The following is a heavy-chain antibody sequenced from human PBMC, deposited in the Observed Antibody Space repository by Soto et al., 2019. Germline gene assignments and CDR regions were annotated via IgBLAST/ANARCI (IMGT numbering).Heavy chain of an antibody. V-gene: IGHV3-23*01. CDR1: EFTLKKYA. Sequence: PGGSLRLSCAAAEFTLKKYAVSWVRQAPGKGLAWVAGISGSGRSTYYADSVKGRFTISRDNSKNTVYLQMESLRVDDTAVYYCAKSSTADFWSGSFDGFFDFWGQGSLVTVSS. CDR3: AKSSTADFWSGSFDGFFDF. D-gene: IGHD3-3*01. J-gene: IGHJ4*02. CDR2: ISGSGRST.